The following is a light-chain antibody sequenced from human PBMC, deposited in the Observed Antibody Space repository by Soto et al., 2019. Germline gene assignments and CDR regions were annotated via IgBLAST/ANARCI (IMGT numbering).Light chain of an antibody. CDR3: QQCNNWPPIT. V-gene: IGKV3-11*01. CDR2: DAS. J-gene: IGKJ5*01. Sequence: EIVLTQSPATLSLSPVERATLSCRASQSVDNCLAWYQQKPGQAPRLLIYDASDRAPGIPARFSGSGSGTDFTLTISNLDPEDFAVYYCQQCNNWPPITFGQGTRLDIK. CDR1: QSVDNC.